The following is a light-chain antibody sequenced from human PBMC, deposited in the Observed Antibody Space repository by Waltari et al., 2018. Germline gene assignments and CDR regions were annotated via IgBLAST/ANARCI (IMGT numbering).Light chain of an antibody. V-gene: IGLV2-8*01. J-gene: IGLJ2*01. CDR3: SSYAGSNNLV. CDR2: EVS. CDR1: SSDVGGYNY. Sequence: QSALTQPPSASGSPGQSVTISCTGTSSDVGGYNYVSWYHQHPGKAPNLMIYEVSKRPSGVPDRVSGSKSGNPASLTVSGLQAEDEADYYCSSYAGSNNLVFGGGTKLTVL.